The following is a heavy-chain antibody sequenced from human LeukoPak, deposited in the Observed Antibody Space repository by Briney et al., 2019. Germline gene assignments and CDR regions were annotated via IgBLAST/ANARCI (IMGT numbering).Heavy chain of an antibody. CDR1: GYTFTSYG. CDR2: ISAYNGNT. CDR3: ARATYYYDSSGYYQTQNFDY. Sequence: ASVKVSCKASGYTFTSYGISWVRQAPGQGLEWMGWISAYNGNTNYAQKLQGRVTMTTDTSTSTAYMELRSLRSDDTAVYYCARATYYYDSSGYYQTQNFDYWGQGTLVTVSS. V-gene: IGHV1-18*01. D-gene: IGHD3-22*01. J-gene: IGHJ4*02.